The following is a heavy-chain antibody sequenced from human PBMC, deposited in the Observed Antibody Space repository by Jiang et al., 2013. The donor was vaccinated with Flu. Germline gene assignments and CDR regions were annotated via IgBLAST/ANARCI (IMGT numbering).Heavy chain of an antibody. J-gene: IGHJ6*02. D-gene: IGHD4/OR15-4a*01. V-gene: IGHV4-39*01. Sequence: GSGLVKPSETLSLTCTVSGGSISSSSYYWGWVRQPPGKGLEWIGSIYYSGSTSYNPSLKSRVTVSVDTSKNQFSLRLSSVTAADTAIYYCARIDYGDGYYYYGMDVWGQGTTVIVSS. CDR1: GGSISSSSYY. CDR2: IYYSGST. CDR3: ARIDYGDGYYYYGMDV.